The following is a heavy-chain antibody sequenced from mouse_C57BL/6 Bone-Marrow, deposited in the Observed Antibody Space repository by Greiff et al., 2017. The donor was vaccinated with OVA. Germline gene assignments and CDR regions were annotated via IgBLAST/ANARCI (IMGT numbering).Heavy chain of an antibody. V-gene: IGHV1-82*01. CDR2: IYPGDGDT. J-gene: IGHJ2*01. Sequence: QVQLQQSGPELVKPGASVKISCKASGYAFSSSWMNWVKQRPGKGLECIGRIYPGDGDTNYNGKFKGKATLTADKSSSTAYMQLSSLTSEDSAVYFCARRGCGYWGQGTTLTVSS. CDR3: ARRGCGY. CDR1: GYAFSSSW.